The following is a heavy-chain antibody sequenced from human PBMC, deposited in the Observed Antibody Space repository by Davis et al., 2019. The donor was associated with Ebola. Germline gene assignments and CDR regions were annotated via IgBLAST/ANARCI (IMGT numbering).Heavy chain of an antibody. CDR2: INSDGSST. D-gene: IGHD1-26*01. CDR1: GFTFSSYG. J-gene: IGHJ4*02. V-gene: IGHV3-74*01. CDR3: VSDWEYYFDY. Sequence: PGGSLRLTCAASGFTFSSYGMHWVRQAPGKGLVWVSRINSDGSSTSYADSVKGRFTISRDNAKNTLYLQMNSLRAEDTAVYYCVSDWEYYFDYWGQGTLVTVSS.